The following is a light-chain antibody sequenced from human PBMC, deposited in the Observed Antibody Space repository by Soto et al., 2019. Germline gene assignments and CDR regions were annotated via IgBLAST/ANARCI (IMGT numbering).Light chain of an antibody. CDR2: EVS. J-gene: IGLJ3*02. CDR3: ISYTSSSTWV. Sequence: QSALTQPASVSGSPGQSITISCIGTSSDIGGYNFVSWYQQHPGKAPKLMIYEVSNRPSGVSNRFSGSKSGNTASLTISGLQAEDEADYYCISYTSSSTWVFGGGTKVTVL. CDR1: SSDIGGYNF. V-gene: IGLV2-14*01.